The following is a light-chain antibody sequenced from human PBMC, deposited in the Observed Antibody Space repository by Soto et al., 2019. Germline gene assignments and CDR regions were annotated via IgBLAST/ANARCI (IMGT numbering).Light chain of an antibody. Sequence: EIVLTHSPGTLSLSPCERATLSFSASQSVSSSYLAWYQQKPGQAPRLLIYGASSRATGIPDRFSGSGSGTDFTLTISRLEPEDFAVYYCQQYGSSLWTFGQGTKVDTK. V-gene: IGKV3-20*01. J-gene: IGKJ1*01. CDR3: QQYGSSLWT. CDR1: QSVSSSY. CDR2: GAS.